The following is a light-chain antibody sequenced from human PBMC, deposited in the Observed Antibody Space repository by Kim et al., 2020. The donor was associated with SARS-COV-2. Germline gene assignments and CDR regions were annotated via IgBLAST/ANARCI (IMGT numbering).Light chain of an antibody. CDR1: QNIGSY. CDR3: QQRTDWPLT. CDR2: DVS. Sequence: LSPGERATLSCRASQNIGSYLAWYQQRPGQAPRLLIFDVSSRATDIPARCSGSGSGTDFTLTISSLEPEDFAVYYFQQRTDWPLTFGGGTKVDIK. J-gene: IGKJ4*01. V-gene: IGKV3-11*01.